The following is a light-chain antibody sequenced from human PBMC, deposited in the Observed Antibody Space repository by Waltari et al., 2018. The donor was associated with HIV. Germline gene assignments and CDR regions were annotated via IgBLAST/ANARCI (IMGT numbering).Light chain of an antibody. J-gene: IGKJ2*01. CDR1: QSLLSRAYKKHS. CDR3: QQYYSVPYT. CDR2: WVS. Sequence: DVVLTQSPDSLAVSLGERATLNCRSDQSLLSRAYKKHSLAWYQQKPEQRPKLLIYWVSIRESGVPDRFIGSGSGTDFTLTITSLQAEDVALYFCQQYYSVPYTFGQGTKLEIK. V-gene: IGKV4-1*01.